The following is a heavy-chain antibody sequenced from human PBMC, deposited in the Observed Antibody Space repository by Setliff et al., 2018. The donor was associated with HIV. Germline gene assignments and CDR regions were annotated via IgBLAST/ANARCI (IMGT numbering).Heavy chain of an antibody. CDR1: VFTFSIHN. Sequence: GGSLRLSCAASVFTFSIHNLNWVRQAPGKGLEWLSYISSSSRTIYYADSVKGRFTISRDNAKNSLYLQMNSLRAEDTAIYYCARKLRPGHGVDVWGQGTTVTVSS. J-gene: IGHJ6*02. V-gene: IGHV3-48*01. D-gene: IGHD3-10*01. CDR3: ARKLRPGHGVDV. CDR2: ISSSSRTI.